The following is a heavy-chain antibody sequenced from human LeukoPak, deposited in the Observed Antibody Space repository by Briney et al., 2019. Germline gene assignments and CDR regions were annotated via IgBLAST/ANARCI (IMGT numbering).Heavy chain of an antibody. J-gene: IGHJ3*02. Sequence: GGSLRLSCAASGFTFSNYGMHWVRQAPGKGLEWVAVISYDGSNKYCADSVKGRFTISRDNSKNTLFLEMNSLRAEDTAVYYCAKALTSGWYLDAFNIWGQGTMVTVSS. CDR3: AKALTSGWYLDAFNI. CDR2: ISYDGSNK. D-gene: IGHD6-19*01. V-gene: IGHV3-30*18. CDR1: GFTFSNYG.